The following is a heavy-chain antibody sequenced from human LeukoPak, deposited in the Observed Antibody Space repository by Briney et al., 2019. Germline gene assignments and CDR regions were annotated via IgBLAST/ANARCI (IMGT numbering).Heavy chain of an antibody. CDR3: ARVVAVAGRAFDI. V-gene: IGHV3-21*01. CDR1: GFTFSSYW. D-gene: IGHD6-19*01. J-gene: IGHJ3*02. CDR2: ISSSSSYI. Sequence: KPGGSLRLSCAASGFTFSSYWMHWVRQAPGKGLVWVSSISSSSSYIYYADSVKGRFTISRDNAKNSLYLQMNSLRAEDTAVYYCARVVAVAGRAFDIWGQGTMVTVSS.